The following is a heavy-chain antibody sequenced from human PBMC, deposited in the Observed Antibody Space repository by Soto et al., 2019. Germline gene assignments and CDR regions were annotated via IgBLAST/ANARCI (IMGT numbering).Heavy chain of an antibody. CDR1: GFSLTSSHMG. CDR2: IYWDDDK. V-gene: IGHV2-5*02. J-gene: IGHJ4*02. Sequence: QITLKASGPTLVRPAQTLTLTCDFSGFSLTSSHMGVAWIRQPPGTALEWLALIYWDDDKRYSLSLRNRLAISKDTSRNHVVLTITNVDPVDTATYFFEHAGDYDLFTFDHCGPGTMVTVSS. D-gene: IGHD4-17*01. CDR3: EHAGDYDLFTFDH.